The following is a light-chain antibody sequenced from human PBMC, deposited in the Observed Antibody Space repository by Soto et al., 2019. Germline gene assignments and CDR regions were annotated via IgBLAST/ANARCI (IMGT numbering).Light chain of an antibody. CDR3: ATWDSSQSGGEAV. CDR1: WTNIGKNF. J-gene: IGLJ7*01. V-gene: IGLV1-51*01. CDR2: DNH. Sequence: QSVLTQTPSVSAAPGQKVTISCSGTWTNIGKNFVAWYQQLPGTAPKLLIYDNHQRPSGIPDRFSGSKSGTSATLTITGLQTGDEADYYCATWDSSQSGGEAVFGGGTQLTVL.